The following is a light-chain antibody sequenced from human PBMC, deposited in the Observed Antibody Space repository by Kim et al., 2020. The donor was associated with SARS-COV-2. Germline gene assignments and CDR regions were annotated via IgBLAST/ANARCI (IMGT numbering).Light chain of an antibody. V-gene: IGKV1-33*01. CDR1: HDINKF. CDR2: DAS. Sequence: DIQMAQSPPSLSASVGDRVTITCQASHDINKFLNWYQQKPGKAPKLLIYDASTLETGVPLRFSGSGSGTDFTFTINSLQPEDVATYYCQQYVNLPYTFAGRTKVGIK. J-gene: IGKJ4*01. CDR3: QQYVNLPYT.